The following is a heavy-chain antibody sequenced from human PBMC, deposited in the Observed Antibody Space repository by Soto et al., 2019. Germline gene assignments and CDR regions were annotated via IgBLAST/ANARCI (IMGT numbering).Heavy chain of an antibody. Sequence: KQSQTLSLTCAISGDSVSSNSAAWNWIRQSPSRGLEWLGRTYYRSKWYNDYAVSVKSRITINPDTSKNQFSLQLNSVTPEDTAVYYCARESRYFDRGQYFDYWGQGTLVTVSS. CDR2: TYYRSKWYN. J-gene: IGHJ4*02. CDR1: GDSVSSNSAA. CDR3: ARESRYFDRGQYFDY. D-gene: IGHD3-9*01. V-gene: IGHV6-1*01.